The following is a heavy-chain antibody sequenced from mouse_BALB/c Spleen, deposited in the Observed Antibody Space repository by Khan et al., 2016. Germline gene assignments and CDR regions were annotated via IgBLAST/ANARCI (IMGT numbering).Heavy chain of an antibody. CDR2: INTYTGEP. J-gene: IGHJ3*01. D-gene: IGHD1-1*01. CDR1: GYTFTNYG. CDR3: TTRHDGSNYGAWFAY. V-gene: IGHV9-3-1*01. Sequence: QIQLVQSGPELKKPGETVKISCKASGYTFTNYGMNWVKQAPGKGLKWMGWINTYTGEPTYADDFKGRFAFSLETSASTAYLQINNLKNEDTATYFGTTRHDGSNYGAWFAYWGQGTLVTVSA.